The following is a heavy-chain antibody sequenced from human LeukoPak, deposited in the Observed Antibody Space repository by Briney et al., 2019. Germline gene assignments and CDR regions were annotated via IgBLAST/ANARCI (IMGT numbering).Heavy chain of an antibody. V-gene: IGHV4-39*07. J-gene: IGHJ4*02. D-gene: IGHD3-22*01. CDR3: ARGQYFYETSGYYD. Sequence: SETLSLTCTFTGGSISSYYWGWIREPPGKGLEWMGSIYYSGNTYYNPSLKSRVTMSVDKSINQFSLKLTSVTAADTAVYYCARGQYFYETSGYYDWGQGTLVTVSS. CDR1: GGSISSYY. CDR2: IYYSGNT.